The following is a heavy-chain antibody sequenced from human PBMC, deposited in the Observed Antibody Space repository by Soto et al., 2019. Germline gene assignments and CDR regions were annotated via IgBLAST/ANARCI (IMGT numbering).Heavy chain of an antibody. CDR1: GGTFSSYT. CDR3: ARDPGLTNDYGDYPYYYYYGMDV. CDR2: IIPISGTT. J-gene: IGHJ6*02. D-gene: IGHD4-17*01. Sequence: GASVKVSCKASGGTFSSYTFTWVRQAPGQGLEWMGGIIPISGTTNYAQKFQGRVAITADESTDTVYMELSRLRSEDTAVYFCARDPGLTNDYGDYPYYYYYGMDVWGQGTTVTVSS. V-gene: IGHV1-69*13.